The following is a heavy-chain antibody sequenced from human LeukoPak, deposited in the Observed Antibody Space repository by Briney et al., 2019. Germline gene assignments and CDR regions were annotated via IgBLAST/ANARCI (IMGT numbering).Heavy chain of an antibody. J-gene: IGHJ4*02. Sequence: SETLSCNCTVYAGSISSGNYFRTWIRQPAGRGVKWIGRIYASGSTNYNPSLKSRVTISVDTSKNHFSLKLTSVTAADTAVYYCARDISRWNELDSWGQGTLVTVSS. CDR3: ARDISRWNELDS. CDR2: IYASGST. CDR1: AGSISSGNYF. D-gene: IGHD1-1*01. V-gene: IGHV4-61*02.